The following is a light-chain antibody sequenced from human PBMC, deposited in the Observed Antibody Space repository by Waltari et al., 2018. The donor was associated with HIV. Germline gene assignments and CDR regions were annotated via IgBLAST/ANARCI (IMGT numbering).Light chain of an antibody. CDR3: CSYTVNSTGV. J-gene: IGLJ1*01. CDR2: DVN. CDR1: SGDIGPYQY. V-gene: IGLV2-14*03. Sequence: QSALTQPASVSGSPGQSIAISCTGTSGDIGPYQYVSWYQQHTGKVPKLIIYDVNVRPSGVSDRFSGSKSGNTATLTISGLHSDDEADYYCCSYTVNSTGVFGAGTKFTV.